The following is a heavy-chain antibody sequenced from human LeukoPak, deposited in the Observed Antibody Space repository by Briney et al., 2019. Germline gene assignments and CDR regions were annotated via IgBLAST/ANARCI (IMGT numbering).Heavy chain of an antibody. CDR1: GYTFTGYY. CDR2: INPNSGGT. Sequence: ASVKVSCKASGYTFTGYYMHWVRQAPGQGLEWMGWINPNSGGTNYAQKFQGWATMTRDTSISTAYMELSRLRSDDTAVYYCARESSESGSYYYWGQGTLVTVSS. V-gene: IGHV1-2*04. CDR3: ARESSESGSYYY. J-gene: IGHJ4*02. D-gene: IGHD3-10*01.